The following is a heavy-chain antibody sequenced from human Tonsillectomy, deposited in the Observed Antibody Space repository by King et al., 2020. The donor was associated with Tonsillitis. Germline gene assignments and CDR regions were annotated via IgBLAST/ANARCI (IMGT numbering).Heavy chain of an antibody. V-gene: IGHV3-15*02. Sequence: VQLVESGGALVKPGGSLRLSCAASGLTFSNAWMSWVRQAPGKGLEWLGRIKSKADGGTTDYAAPVKGRFTISRDDSKNTLYLQTNSLQTEDTDVYYCTTNLYFGDHWGQGTLVTVSS. CDR3: TTNLYFGDH. CDR2: IKSKADGGTT. CDR1: GLTFSNAW. D-gene: IGHD3-9*01. J-gene: IGHJ4*02.